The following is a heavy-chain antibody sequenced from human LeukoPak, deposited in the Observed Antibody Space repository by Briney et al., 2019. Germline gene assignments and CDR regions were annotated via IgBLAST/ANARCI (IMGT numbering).Heavy chain of an antibody. Sequence: SETLSLTCTVSGGSISSYYWSWIRQPPGKGLEWIGYIYYSGSTNYNPSLKSRVTISEDTSKNQFSLKLSSVTAADTAVYYCARTGPGTRYYDILTGYYEPVPYFDYWGQGTLVTVSS. D-gene: IGHD3-9*01. CDR3: ARTGPGTRYYDILTGYYEPVPYFDY. CDR1: GGSISSYY. J-gene: IGHJ4*02. CDR2: IYYSGST. V-gene: IGHV4-59*08.